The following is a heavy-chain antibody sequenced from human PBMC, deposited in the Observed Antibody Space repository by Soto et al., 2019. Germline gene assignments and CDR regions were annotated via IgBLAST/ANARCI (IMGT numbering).Heavy chain of an antibody. D-gene: IGHD3-9*01. CDR1: GFTFGDYA. Sequence: GGSLRLSCTASGFTFGDYAMSWFRQAPGKGLEWVGFIRSKAYGGTTEYAASVKGRFTISRDDSKSIAYLQMNSLKTEDTAVYYCTRCISYYDILTGYYFGTYYFDYWGQGAVVTVSS. CDR2: IRSKAYGGTT. CDR3: TRCISYYDILTGYYFGTYYFDY. V-gene: IGHV3-49*03. J-gene: IGHJ4*02.